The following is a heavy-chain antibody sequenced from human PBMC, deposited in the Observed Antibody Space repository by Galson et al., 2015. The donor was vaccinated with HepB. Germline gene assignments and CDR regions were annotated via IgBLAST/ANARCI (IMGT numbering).Heavy chain of an antibody. Sequence: SVKVSCKASGGTFSSYTISWVRQAPGQGLEWMGRIIPILGIANYAQKFQGRVTITADKSTSTAYMELSSLRSEDTAVYYCARDPPYSSGWYNYYYGMDVWGQGTTVTVSS. CDR1: GGTFSSYT. J-gene: IGHJ6*02. CDR3: ARDPPYSSGWYNYYYGMDV. CDR2: IIPILGIA. D-gene: IGHD6-19*01. V-gene: IGHV1-69*04.